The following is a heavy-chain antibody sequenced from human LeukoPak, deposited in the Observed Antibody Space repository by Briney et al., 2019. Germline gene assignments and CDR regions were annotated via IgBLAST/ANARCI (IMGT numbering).Heavy chain of an antibody. J-gene: IGHJ4*02. V-gene: IGHV3-48*02. CDR1: GFTFSSYS. Sequence: GGSLRLSCAASGFTFSSYSMDWVRQAPGKGLEWVSHISSSSGTIYYADSVEGRFTISRDNAKSSLFLQMNSLRDEDTAVYYCVTAAVAGTVYWGQGTLVTVSS. CDR3: VTAAVAGTVY. CDR2: ISSSSGTI. D-gene: IGHD6-19*01.